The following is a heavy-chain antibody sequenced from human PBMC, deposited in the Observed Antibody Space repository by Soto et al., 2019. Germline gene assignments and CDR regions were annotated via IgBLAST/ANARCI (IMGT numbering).Heavy chain of an antibody. Sequence: EVQLVESGGDFVQPGGSLRLSCAASGFTFSSYWMHWVRQVPGKGLVWVSRINSDGSRVNYADSVKGRFAISRDNAKNTLYLHVNSLTVEDTAVYSCARGGIGAYYQDYWGRGTLVTVSS. V-gene: IGHV3-74*01. J-gene: IGHJ4*02. CDR1: GFTFSSYW. CDR3: ARGGIGAYYQDY. CDR2: INSDGSRV. D-gene: IGHD3-22*01.